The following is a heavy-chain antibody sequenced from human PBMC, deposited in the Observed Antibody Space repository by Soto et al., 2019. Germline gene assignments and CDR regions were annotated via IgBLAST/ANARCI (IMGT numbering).Heavy chain of an antibody. CDR1: GFTFSSYS. Sequence: PGGSLRLSCAASGFTFSSYSMNWVRQAPGKGLEWVSYISSSSSTIYYADSVKGRFTISRDNAKNSLYLQMNSLRAEDTAVYYCARDHARPNYDFWSGYPHLDYWGQGTLVTVSS. CDR2: ISSSSSTI. J-gene: IGHJ4*02. V-gene: IGHV3-48*01. CDR3: ARDHARPNYDFWSGYPHLDY. D-gene: IGHD3-3*01.